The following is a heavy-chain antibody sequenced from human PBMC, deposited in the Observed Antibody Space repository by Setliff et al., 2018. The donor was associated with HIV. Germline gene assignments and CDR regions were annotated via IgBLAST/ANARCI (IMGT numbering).Heavy chain of an antibody. CDR1: EGTFNNYV. V-gene: IGHV1-69*11. Sequence: SVKVSCKAAEGTFNNYVFSWVRKAPGRGLEWIGTIIPILDTTNYAQKFQDRVTITTDESTSTAYMELRSLTSEDTAVYYCARDLDEAVKDADNYVPLDLWGQGTLVTVSS. J-gene: IGHJ5*02. CDR2: IIPILDTT. CDR3: ARDLDEAVKDADNYVPLDL. D-gene: IGHD3-16*01.